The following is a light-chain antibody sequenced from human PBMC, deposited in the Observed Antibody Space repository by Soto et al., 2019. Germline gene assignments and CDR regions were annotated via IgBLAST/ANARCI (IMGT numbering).Light chain of an antibody. CDR3: QQYGRSPLT. J-gene: IGKJ4*01. CDR1: QSVSSNY. CDR2: GAS. Sequence: EIVLTQSPGTLSLSPGERATLSCRASQSVSSNYLAWYQQKPGQAPRLLIYGASSRGTGIPDRFSGSGSGTDFTLTIRRLEPEDFAVYYCQQYGRSPLTFGGGTKVDIK. V-gene: IGKV3-20*01.